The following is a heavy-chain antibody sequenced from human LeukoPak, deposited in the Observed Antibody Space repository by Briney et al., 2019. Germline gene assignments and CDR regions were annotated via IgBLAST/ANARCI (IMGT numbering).Heavy chain of an antibody. CDR3: ARDNYAGANWFDP. Sequence: ASVKVSCKAAGGTFISHAISWLRQAPGQGLEWMGGIIPTFGTANNAQKFQARVTITTDEPTSTAYMELLSLRSEDTAVYYCARDNYAGANWFDPWGQGTLVTVSS. CDR2: IIPTFGTA. CDR1: GGTFISHA. D-gene: IGHD1-7*01. J-gene: IGHJ5*02. V-gene: IGHV1-69*05.